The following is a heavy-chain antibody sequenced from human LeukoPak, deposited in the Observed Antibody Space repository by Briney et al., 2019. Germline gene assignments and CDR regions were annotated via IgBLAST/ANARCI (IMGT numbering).Heavy chain of an antibody. CDR2: IYYTGST. CDR1: GSSITSVSRY. CDR3: ARRWGNIVGVTYEY. J-gene: IGHJ4*02. V-gene: IGHV4-39*01. D-gene: IGHD3-16*01. Sequence: PSETLSLTCTISGSSITSVSRYWGWIRQPPGKGLEWIGDIYYTGSTYYSPSLRSRVTMSVHTSENQFSLRLNSVTAVDTAVYYCARRWGNIVGVTYEYWGQGTLVTVSS.